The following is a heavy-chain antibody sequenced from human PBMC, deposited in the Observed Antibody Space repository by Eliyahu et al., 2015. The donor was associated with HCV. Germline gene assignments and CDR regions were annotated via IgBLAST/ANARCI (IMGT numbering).Heavy chain of an antibody. D-gene: IGHD2-15*01. CDR1: GGSFSGYY. CDR2: INHSGST. J-gene: IGHJ5*02. CDR3: ARPRYCSGGSCYYNWFDP. Sequence: QVQLQQWGAGLLKPSETLSLTCAVYGGSFSGYYWSWIRQPPGKGLEWIGEINHSGSTNYNPSLKSRVTISVDTSKNQFSLKLSSVTAADTAVYYCARPRYCSGGSCYYNWFDPWGQGTLVTVSS. V-gene: IGHV4-34*01.